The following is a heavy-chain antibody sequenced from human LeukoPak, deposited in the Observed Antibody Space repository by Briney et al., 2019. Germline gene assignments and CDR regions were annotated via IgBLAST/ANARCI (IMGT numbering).Heavy chain of an antibody. CDR1: GYTFTSYG. CDR3: AREERYCSSTSCFLYFDY. CDR2: ISAYNGNT. J-gene: IGHJ4*02. V-gene: IGHV1-18*01. D-gene: IGHD2-2*01. Sequence: ASVKVSCKASGYTFTSYGISWVRQASGQGLEWMGWISAYNGNTNYAQKLQGRVTMTTDTSTSTAYMELRSLRSDDTAVYCCAREERYCSSTSCFLYFDYWGQGTLVTVSS.